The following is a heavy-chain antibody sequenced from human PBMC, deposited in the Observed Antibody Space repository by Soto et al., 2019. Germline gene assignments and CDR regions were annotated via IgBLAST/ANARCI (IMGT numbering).Heavy chain of an antibody. CDR2: INVGNGDT. CDR1: GFTLTPYA. Sequence: ASVKVSCKASGFTLTPYAMHWVRQAPGQRLEWLGWINVGNGDTKYSQKFQGRVTITRDTSASTAYMELSSLRSEDTAVYYCARDLKGYSSGWSYYYGMDVWGQGTTVTVS. J-gene: IGHJ6*02. D-gene: IGHD6-19*01. V-gene: IGHV1-3*01. CDR3: ARDLKGYSSGWSYYYGMDV.